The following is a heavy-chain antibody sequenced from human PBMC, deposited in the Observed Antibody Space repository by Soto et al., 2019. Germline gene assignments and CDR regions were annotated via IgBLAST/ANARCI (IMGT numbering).Heavy chain of an antibody. Sequence: QVHLVQSGAEVKKPGASVKVSCKGSGYAFTTYGITWVRQAPGQGLERMGWISAHNGNTNYAQKLQGRVTVTRDTSTSAAYMELRSLRSDDTAVYYCATGRYGDYWGQGALVTVSS. J-gene: IGHJ4*02. D-gene: IGHD1-1*01. CDR3: ATGRYGDY. V-gene: IGHV1-18*01. CDR2: ISAHNGNT. CDR1: GYAFTTYG.